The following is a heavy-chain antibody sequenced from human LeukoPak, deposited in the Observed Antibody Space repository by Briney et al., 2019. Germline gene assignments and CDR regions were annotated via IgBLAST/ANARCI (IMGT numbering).Heavy chain of an antibody. Sequence: GGSLRLSCAASGFTFSSYWMSWVRQAPGKGLEWVANIKQDGSEKYYVDSVKGRFTISRDNAKNTLYLQMNSLRAEDTAVYYCARSGYFDWFYHWGQGTLVTVSS. J-gene: IGHJ5*02. D-gene: IGHD3-9*01. CDR1: GFTFSSYW. V-gene: IGHV3-7*01. CDR2: IKQDGSEK. CDR3: ARSGYFDWFYH.